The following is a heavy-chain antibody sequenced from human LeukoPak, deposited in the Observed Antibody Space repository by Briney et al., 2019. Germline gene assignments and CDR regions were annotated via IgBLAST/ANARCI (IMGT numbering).Heavy chain of an antibody. CDR3: ARDYGDYFIDY. J-gene: IGHJ4*02. V-gene: IGHV3-21*01. CDR2: ISSSSSYI. CDR1: GFTFSSYS. Sequence: GGSLRLSCAASGFTFSSYSMNWVRQAPGKGLEWVSSISSSSSYIYYADSVKGRFTISRDNAKNSLYLQMNSLRAEDAAVYYCARDYGDYFIDYWGQGTLVTVSS. D-gene: IGHD4-17*01.